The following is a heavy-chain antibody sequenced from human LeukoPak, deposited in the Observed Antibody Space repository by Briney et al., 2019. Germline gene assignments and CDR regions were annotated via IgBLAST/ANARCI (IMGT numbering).Heavy chain of an antibody. CDR1: RFTFNSYA. CDR2: IGGSNGIT. J-gene: IGHJ6*02. V-gene: IGHV3-23*01. Sequence: GGSLRLSCAASRFTFNSYAMSWVRQAPGKGLEWVSVIGGSNGITFYVDSVKGRFTISRDNSKNTLYLQMNSLRAEDTAAYYCAKSRSWRIAVAGAQAWYYYGMDVWGQGTTVTVSS. CDR3: AKSRSWRIAVAGAQAWYYYGMDV. D-gene: IGHD6-19*01.